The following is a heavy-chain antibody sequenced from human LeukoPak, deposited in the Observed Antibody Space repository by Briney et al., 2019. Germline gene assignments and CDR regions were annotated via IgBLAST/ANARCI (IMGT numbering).Heavy chain of an antibody. CDR3: ARHSPVAATIFYF. CDR1: GGSNSSSSYY. D-gene: IGHD2-15*01. V-gene: IGHV4-39*01. J-gene: IGHJ4*02. CDR2: IYYSGST. Sequence: SETLSLTCTVSGGSNSSSSYYWGWIRQSPGKGLEWIGSIYYSGSTYYNPSLTSRVTMSVDTSKNQFSLRLNSVTAADTAFYYCARHSPVAATIFYFWGQGTLVTVSS.